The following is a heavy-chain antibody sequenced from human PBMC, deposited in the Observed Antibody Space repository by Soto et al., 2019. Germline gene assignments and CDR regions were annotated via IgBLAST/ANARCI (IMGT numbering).Heavy chain of an antibody. CDR2: INPNSGGT. J-gene: IGHJ4*02. D-gene: IGHD3-22*01. CDR3: ARDKTDYYDSRGGFDY. CDR1: GYTFTGYY. V-gene: IGHV1-2*02. Sequence: QVQLVQSGAEVKKPGASVKVSCKASGYTFTGYYMHWVRQAPGQGLEWMGWINPNSGGTNYAQKFQGRVTITADESTSTAYMELSSLRSEDTAVYYCARDKTDYYDSRGGFDYWGQGTLVTVSS.